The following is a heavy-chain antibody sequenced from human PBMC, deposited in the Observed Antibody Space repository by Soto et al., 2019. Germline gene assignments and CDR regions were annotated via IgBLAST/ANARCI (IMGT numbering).Heavy chain of an antibody. J-gene: IGHJ6*02. CDR1: GFTFSSYG. V-gene: IGHV3-33*01. Sequence: GGSLRLSCAASGFTFSSYGMHWVRQAPGKGLEWVALIGYDGSKEYYADSVKGRFTISRDYSKNTLYLQMNSLRAEDTAVYYCARDGSYYYYYGMDVWGRGTTVTVSS. CDR2: IGYDGSKE. CDR3: ARDGSYYYYYGMDV.